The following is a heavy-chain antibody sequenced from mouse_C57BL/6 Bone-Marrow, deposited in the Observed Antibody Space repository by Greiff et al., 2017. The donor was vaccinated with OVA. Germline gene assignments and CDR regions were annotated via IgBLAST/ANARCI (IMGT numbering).Heavy chain of an antibody. CDR1: GFNIKDYY. V-gene: IGHV14-1*01. D-gene: IGHD2-10*02. J-gene: IGHJ4*01. CDR3: TTGYGILYAMDY. CDR2: LDPEDGDT. Sequence: EVQLQQSGAELVRPGASVKLSCTASGFNIKDYYMHWVKQRPEQGLEWIGRLDPEDGDTEYAPKFQGKATMTADTSSNTAYLQLSSLTSEDTAVYYCTTGYGILYAMDYWGQGTSVTVSS.